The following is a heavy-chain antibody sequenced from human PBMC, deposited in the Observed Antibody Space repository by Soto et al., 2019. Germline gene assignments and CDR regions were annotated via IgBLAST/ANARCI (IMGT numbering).Heavy chain of an antibody. Sequence: QITLKESGPTLVKPTQTLTLTCTFSGFSLSTSGVGVSWIRQPPGKALEWLGLIYWDDDKRYSPSLKSRLTITQDTSKDQVVLTMTNMDPVDTASYDCAHGRRFGEFVYWGQGTLVTVSS. CDR3: AHGRRFGEFVY. J-gene: IGHJ4*02. D-gene: IGHD3-10*01. V-gene: IGHV2-5*02. CDR1: GFSLSTSGVG. CDR2: IYWDDDK.